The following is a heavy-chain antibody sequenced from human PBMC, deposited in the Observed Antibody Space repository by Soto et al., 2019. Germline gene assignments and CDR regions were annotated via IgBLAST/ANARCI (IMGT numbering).Heavy chain of an antibody. CDR2: INPDKGNT. J-gene: IGHJ6*02. CDR3: ARDSGIVALYAMDV. D-gene: IGHD2-15*01. CDR1: GYTFTNYG. V-gene: IGHV1-3*01. Sequence: QVHFLQSGAEVKKPGASVKVSCKASGYTFTNYGLHWLRQSPGQKFEWVGWINPDKGNTKYSKKFQARVTITSNTSARTAYMEVGSRISEDTAVYYCARDSGIVALYAMDVWGQGTTVTVSS.